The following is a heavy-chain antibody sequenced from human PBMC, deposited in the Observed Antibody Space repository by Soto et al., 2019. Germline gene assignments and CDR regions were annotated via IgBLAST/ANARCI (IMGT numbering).Heavy chain of an antibody. CDR2: VQMSGTT. D-gene: IGHD1-1*01. CDR1: GASVRSYH. CDR3: AKDRSTMRWFDP. V-gene: IGHV4-4*07. J-gene: IGHJ5*02. Sequence: SETLSLTCAVSGASVRSYHWSWIRQAAGKGLEWIGSVQMSGTTNYNPSLKTRVTMSLDTSKNEVSLRMTSVTAADTAVYFCAKDRSTMRWFDPWGQGILVTVSS.